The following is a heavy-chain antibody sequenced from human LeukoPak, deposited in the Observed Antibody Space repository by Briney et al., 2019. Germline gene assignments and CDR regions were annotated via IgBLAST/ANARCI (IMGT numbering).Heavy chain of an antibody. D-gene: IGHD3-22*01. Sequence: GGSLRLSCAASGFTFSNYWMHWVRHAPGKGLAWVSRINSDGINTSYADSVKGRFTISRDNAKNKLNLQMNSLRAEDTAVYYCARDLGQYYDTSDNWFDPWGQGTLVTVSS. CDR1: GFTFSNYW. V-gene: IGHV3-74*01. CDR3: ARDLGQYYDTSDNWFDP. J-gene: IGHJ5*02. CDR2: INSDGINT.